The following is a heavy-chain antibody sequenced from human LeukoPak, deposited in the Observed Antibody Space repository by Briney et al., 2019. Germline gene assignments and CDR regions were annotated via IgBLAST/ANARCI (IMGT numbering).Heavy chain of an antibody. J-gene: IGHJ4*02. D-gene: IGHD1-26*01. CDR2: INSDDSRT. V-gene: IGHV3-74*01. CDR1: GFTFSAFW. CDR3: ARDRGVGAPDY. Sequence: GSLRLSCAASGFTFSAFWMHWVRQAPGKGLVWVSRINSDDSRTTYADSVRGRFTISRDNAKNTLYLQMNSLRAEDTAVYYCARDRGVGAPDYWGQGTLVTVSS.